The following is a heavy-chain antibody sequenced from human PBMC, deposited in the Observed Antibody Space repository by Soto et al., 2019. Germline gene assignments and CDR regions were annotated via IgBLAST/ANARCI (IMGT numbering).Heavy chain of an antibody. J-gene: IGHJ4*02. D-gene: IGHD4-17*01. V-gene: IGHV3-33*01. Sequence: QVQLVESGGGVVQPGRSLRLSCAASGFTFSSYGMHWVRQAPGKGLEWVAVIWYDGSNKYYADSVKGRFTISRDNSKNTLYLQMNSLRAEDTAVYYCARVGVRVKGTVTPLSYWGQGTLVTVSS. CDR1: GFTFSSYG. CDR3: ARVGVRVKGTVTPLSY. CDR2: IWYDGSNK.